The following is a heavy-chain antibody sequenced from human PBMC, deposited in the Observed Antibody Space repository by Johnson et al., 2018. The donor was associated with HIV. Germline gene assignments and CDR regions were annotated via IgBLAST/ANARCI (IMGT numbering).Heavy chain of an antibody. CDR1: GFTFDDYA. J-gene: IGHJ3*02. CDR2: ISWNSGSI. Sequence: VQLVESGGGVVQPGRSLRLSCAASGFTFDDYAMHWVRQAPGKGLEWVSGISWNSGSIGYADSVKGRFTISRDNSKNTLYLQMNSLRAEDTAVYYCARDFMYAFDIWGQGTMVTVSS. CDR3: ARDFMYAFDI. D-gene: IGHD3-10*02. V-gene: IGHV3-9*01.